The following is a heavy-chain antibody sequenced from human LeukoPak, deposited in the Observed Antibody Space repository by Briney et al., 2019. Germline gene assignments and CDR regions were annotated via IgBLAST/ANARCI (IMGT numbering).Heavy chain of an antibody. J-gene: IGHJ6*02. CDR3: ARHQGGMDV. CDR2: ISPGDFDT. V-gene: IGHV5-51*01. Sequence: GESLKISCKASGYSFTTYWVAWVRQMPGKGLEWMGMISPGDFDTRYTPSFKGQVTISADKSISIAYLQWSSLKASDTATYYCARHQGGMDVWGQGTTVTVSS. CDR1: GYSFTTYW.